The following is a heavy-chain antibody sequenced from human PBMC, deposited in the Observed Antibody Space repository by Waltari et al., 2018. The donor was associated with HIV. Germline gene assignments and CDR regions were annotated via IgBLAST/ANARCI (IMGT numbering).Heavy chain of an antibody. CDR2: INWNGGST. CDR3: ARDVYYYDSHGAFDI. Sequence: EVQLVESGGGVVRPGGSLRLPCAASGFTFDDYGMIWVRQAPGKGLEWVSGINWNGGSTGYADSVKGRFTISRDNAKNSLYLQMNSLRAEDTALYYCARDVYYYDSHGAFDIWGQGTMVTVSS. J-gene: IGHJ3*02. D-gene: IGHD3-22*01. V-gene: IGHV3-20*04. CDR1: GFTFDDYG.